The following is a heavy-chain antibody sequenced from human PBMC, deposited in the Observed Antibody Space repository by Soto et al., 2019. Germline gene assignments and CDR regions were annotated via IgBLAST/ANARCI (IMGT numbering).Heavy chain of an antibody. CDR2: ISYDGSNK. CDR1: GFTFSSYA. Sequence: QVQLVESGGGVVQPGRSLRLSCAASGFTFSSYAMHWVRQAPGKGLEWVAVISYDGSNKYYADSVKGRFTISRDNSKNTLYLQMNSLRAEDTAVYYCERGGSGSYDFDYWGQGTLVTVSS. D-gene: IGHD3-10*01. CDR3: ERGGSGSYDFDY. J-gene: IGHJ4*02. V-gene: IGHV3-30-3*01.